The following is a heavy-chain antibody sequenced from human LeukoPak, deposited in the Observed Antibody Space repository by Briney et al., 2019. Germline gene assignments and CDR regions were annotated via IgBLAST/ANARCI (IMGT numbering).Heavy chain of an antibody. D-gene: IGHD6-13*01. J-gene: IGHJ4*02. CDR1: GGSISSSSYY. CDR2: IYYSGST. Sequence: PSETLSLTCTVSGGSISSSSYYWGWIRQPPGKGLEWIGTIYYSGSTYYNPSLKSRVTISVDTSKNQFSLKLSSVTAADTAEFYCARRTLRYSSIWAFDYWGQGTLVTVSS. V-gene: IGHV4-39*01. CDR3: ARRTLRYSSIWAFDY.